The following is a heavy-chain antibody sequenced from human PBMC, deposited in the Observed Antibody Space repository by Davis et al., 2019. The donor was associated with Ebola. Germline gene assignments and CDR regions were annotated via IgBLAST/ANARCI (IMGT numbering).Heavy chain of an antibody. CDR2: IVTDGSTT. J-gene: IGHJ4*02. CDR3: ARDVGGRAGY. V-gene: IGHV3-74*01. Sequence: PGGSLRLSCVGLEFTFRSYWFHWVRQAPGKGLEWVSRIVTDGSTTNYADSVRGRFTISRDNAKNTLFLQMNSLRADDTAVYYCARDVGGRAGYWGQGTLVTVSS. CDR1: EFTFRSYW.